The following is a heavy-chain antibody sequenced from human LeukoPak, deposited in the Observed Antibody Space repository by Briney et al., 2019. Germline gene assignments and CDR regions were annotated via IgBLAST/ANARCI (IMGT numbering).Heavy chain of an antibody. CDR1: GFTFSTSA. CDR3: ARDPLRYLRVGHYDY. Sequence: PGESLRLSRAASGFTFSTSAMNWVRQVPGKGLEWVSSIDYDSSHIYYAASVRGRFTISRDNARNSVYLQMNSLRVEDTAVYYCARDPLRYLRVGHYDYWGQGTLVAVSS. V-gene: IGHV3-21*01. CDR2: IDYDSSHI. D-gene: IGHD3-9*01. J-gene: IGHJ4*02.